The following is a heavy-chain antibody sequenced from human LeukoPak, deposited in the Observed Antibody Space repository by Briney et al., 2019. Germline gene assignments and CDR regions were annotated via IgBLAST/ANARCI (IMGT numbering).Heavy chain of an antibody. J-gene: IGHJ6*02. V-gene: IGHV6-1*01. CDR2: TYYRSKWYN. Sequence: SQTLSLTCAISGDSVSSSSAAWNWIRQSPSRGLEWLGRTYYRSKWYNDYAVSVNSRITINPDTSKNRISLQLNSVTPEDTAVYYCAGVPGPLSYYYGLDVWGPGTTVTVSS. CDR1: GDSVSSSSAA. CDR3: AGVPGPLSYYYGLDV. D-gene: IGHD1-14*01.